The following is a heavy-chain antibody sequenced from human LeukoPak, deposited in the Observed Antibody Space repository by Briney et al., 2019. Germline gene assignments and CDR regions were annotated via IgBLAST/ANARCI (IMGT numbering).Heavy chain of an antibody. D-gene: IGHD4-11*01. CDR1: GGSISSSSYY. Sequence: SETLSLTCTVSGGSISSSSYYWGWIRQPPGKGLEWIGSIYYSGSTYYNPSLKSRVTISVDTSKNQFSLKLSSVTAADTAVYYCASPTRDYSNYNSAYWGQGTLVTVSS. J-gene: IGHJ4*02. CDR3: ASPTRDYSNYNSAY. CDR2: IYYSGST. V-gene: IGHV4-39*01.